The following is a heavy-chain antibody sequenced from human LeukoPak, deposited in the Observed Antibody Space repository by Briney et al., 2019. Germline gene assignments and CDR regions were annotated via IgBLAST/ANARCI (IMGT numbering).Heavy chain of an antibody. CDR1: GYTFINYA. D-gene: IGHD6-13*01. Sequence: ASVKVSCKASGYTFINYAINWGRQAPGQRPEWTGWINAGNGNTKYSQKFQGRVTITRDTSASTAYMELSSLRSEDTAAYYCARGPRAAADDYWGQGTLVTVSS. V-gene: IGHV1-3*01. CDR2: INAGNGNT. CDR3: ARGPRAAADDY. J-gene: IGHJ4*02.